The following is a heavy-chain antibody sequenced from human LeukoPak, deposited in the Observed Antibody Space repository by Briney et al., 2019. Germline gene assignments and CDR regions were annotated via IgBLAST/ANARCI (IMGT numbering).Heavy chain of an antibody. J-gene: IGHJ6*03. CDR2: INAYNGNT. Sequence: VASVKVSCKASGYTFTSYGISWVRHAPGQGLEWMGWINAYNGNTNYAQKLQGRVTMTTDTSTSTAYMELRSLRSDDTAVYYCARGSNWNDGSNYYYYMDVWGKGTTVTISS. V-gene: IGHV1-18*01. CDR3: ARGSNWNDGSNYYYYMDV. D-gene: IGHD1-1*01. CDR1: GYTFTSYG.